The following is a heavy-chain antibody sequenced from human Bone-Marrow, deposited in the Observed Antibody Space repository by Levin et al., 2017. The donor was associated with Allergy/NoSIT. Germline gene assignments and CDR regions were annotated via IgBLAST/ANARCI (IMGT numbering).Heavy chain of an antibody. CDR1: GYTFTGYY. D-gene: IGHD4-11*01. Sequence: GESLKISCKASGYTFTGYYMHWVRQAPGQGLEWMGWINPNSGGTNYAQKFQGWVTMTRDTSISTAYMELSRLRSDDTAVYYCARDLAGTTVTTGYYYGMDVWGQGTTVTVSS. CDR3: ARDLAGTTVTTGYYYGMDV. CDR2: INPNSGGT. V-gene: IGHV1-2*04. J-gene: IGHJ6*02.